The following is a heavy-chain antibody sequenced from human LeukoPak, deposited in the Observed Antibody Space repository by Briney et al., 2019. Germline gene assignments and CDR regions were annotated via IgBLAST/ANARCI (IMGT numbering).Heavy chain of an antibody. Sequence: PGGSLRLSCAASGFIFRNYAMNWVRQAPGKGLEWVSGITGSGGSTSYADSVKVRFTIYRDNSKNTLYLLMNSLRAEDTAVYYCAKRPADSSGYFEYWGQGTLVTDSS. V-gene: IGHV3-23*01. D-gene: IGHD3-22*01. CDR1: GFIFRNYA. CDR3: AKRPADSSGYFEY. CDR2: ITGSGGST. J-gene: IGHJ4*02.